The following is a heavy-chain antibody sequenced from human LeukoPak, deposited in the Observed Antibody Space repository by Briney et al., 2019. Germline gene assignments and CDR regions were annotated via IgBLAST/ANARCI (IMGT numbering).Heavy chain of an antibody. J-gene: IGHJ4*02. D-gene: IGHD6-13*01. CDR2: ISGSGGST. Sequence: PGGSLRLSCAASGFTFSSYWMSWVRQAPGKGLEWVSAISGSGGSTYYADSVKGRFTISRDNSKNTLYLQMNSLRAEDTAVYYCAGSSSWYRYFDYWGQGTLVTVSS. V-gene: IGHV3-23*01. CDR1: GFTFSSYW. CDR3: AGSSSWYRYFDY.